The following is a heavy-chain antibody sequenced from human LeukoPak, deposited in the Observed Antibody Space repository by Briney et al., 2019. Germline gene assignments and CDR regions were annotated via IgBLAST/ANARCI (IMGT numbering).Heavy chain of an antibody. CDR2: IKSKTDGGTT. CDR3: TTDLYYGSGSYSEVDY. D-gene: IGHD3-10*01. V-gene: IGHV3-15*01. Sequence: PGGSLRLSCAASGFTFSNAWMSWVRQAPGKGLEWVGRIKSKTDGGTTDYAAPVKGRFTVSRDDSKNTLYLQMNSLKTEDTAVYYCTTDLYYGSGSYSEVDYWGQGTLVTASS. J-gene: IGHJ4*02. CDR1: GFTFSNAW.